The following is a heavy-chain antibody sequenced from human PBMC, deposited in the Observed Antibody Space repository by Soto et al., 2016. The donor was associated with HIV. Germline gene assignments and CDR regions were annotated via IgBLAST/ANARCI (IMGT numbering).Heavy chain of an antibody. CDR3: ARRGMATLDY. D-gene: IGHD5-12*01. Sequence: QVQLMQSGAEVKKPGASVKVSCKTSGYTFTTYYVHWVRQAPGQGLEWMGGIIPIFGTANYAQKFQGRVTITADESTSTAYMELSSLRSEDTAVYYCARRGMATLDYWGQGTLVTVSS. J-gene: IGHJ4*02. CDR1: GYTFTTYY. V-gene: IGHV1-69*01. CDR2: IIPIFGTA.